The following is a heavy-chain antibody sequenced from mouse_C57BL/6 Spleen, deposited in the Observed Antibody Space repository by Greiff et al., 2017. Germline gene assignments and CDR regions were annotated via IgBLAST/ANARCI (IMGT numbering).Heavy chain of an antibody. V-gene: IGHV1-15*01. Sequence: QVHVKQSGAELVRPGASVTLSCKASGYTFTDYEMHWVKQTPVHGLEWIGAIDPETGGTAYNQKFKGKGILTADKSYSTSYMELRRLTSVDSAVCYCTSLYYFDYWGQGTTLTVSS. CDR3: TSLYYFDY. J-gene: IGHJ2*01. CDR1: GYTFTDYE. CDR2: IDPETGGT.